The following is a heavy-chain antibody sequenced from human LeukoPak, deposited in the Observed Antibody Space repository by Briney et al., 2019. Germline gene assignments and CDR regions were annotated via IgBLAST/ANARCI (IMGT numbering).Heavy chain of an antibody. J-gene: IGHJ4*02. CDR2: INHSGST. CDR3: ARLGGRGLRGYSSGWYGANFDY. CDR1: GGSFSGYY. D-gene: IGHD6-19*01. V-gene: IGHV4-34*01. Sequence: SETLSLTCAVYGGSFSGYYWSWIRQPPGKGLEWIGEINHSGSTNYNPSLKSRVTISVDPSKNQFSLKLSSVTAADTAVYYCARLGGRGLRGYSSGWYGANFDYWGQGTLVTVSS.